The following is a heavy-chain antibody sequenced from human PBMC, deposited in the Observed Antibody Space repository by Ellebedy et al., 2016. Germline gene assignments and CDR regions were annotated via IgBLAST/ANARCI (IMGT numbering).Heavy chain of an antibody. CDR2: VSSSSNYI. Sequence: GESLKISCAASGFTFSSYNMNWVRQAPGKGLEWVSAVSSSSNYIYYADSVKGRFTISRDNAKNSLYLHMNSLRGEDTAVYYRARGDSSSWYRVVHYYYGMDVWGQGTTVTVSS. J-gene: IGHJ6*02. V-gene: IGHV3-21*01. D-gene: IGHD6-13*01. CDR3: ARGDSSSWYRVVHYYYGMDV. CDR1: GFTFSSYN.